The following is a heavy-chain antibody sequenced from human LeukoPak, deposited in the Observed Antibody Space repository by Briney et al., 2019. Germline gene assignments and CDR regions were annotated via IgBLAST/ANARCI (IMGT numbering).Heavy chain of an antibody. V-gene: IGHV3-73*01. D-gene: IGHD2-2*01. CDR2: ITSRAHTYAT. CDR3: TRHSYYCNSTSGADRYMDV. Sequence: GGSLRLSCAASGFTFSDSAIHWVRQASGNGLEWVGRITSRAHTYATACGTSVRGRFIISRDDSKSTAYLQMNSLKTEDTALYYCTRHSYYCNSTSGADRYMDVWGKGTTVTVSS. J-gene: IGHJ6*03. CDR1: GFTFSDSA.